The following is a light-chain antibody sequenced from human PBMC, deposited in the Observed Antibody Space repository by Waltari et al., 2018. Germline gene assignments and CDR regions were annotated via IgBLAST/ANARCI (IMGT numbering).Light chain of an antibody. CDR3: GAWDDTLRFV. CDR1: SSNIGSTY. V-gene: IGLV1-47*01. Sequence: QSVLSQPPSASGTPGQRVTISCSGTSSNIGSTYVYWYQHLPGLAPKLLLYRNNKRPPGVPDRFSSSKSGTSASLAIRELRSEDEADYYCGAWDDTLRFVFGGGTRLTVL. J-gene: IGLJ2*01. CDR2: RNN.